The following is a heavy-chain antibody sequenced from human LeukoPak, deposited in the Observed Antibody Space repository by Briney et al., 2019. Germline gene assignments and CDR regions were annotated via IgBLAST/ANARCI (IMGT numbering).Heavy chain of an antibody. Sequence: ASVKVSCKASGYTFTSYAMNWVRQAPGQGLEWMGWINTNTGNPTYAQGFTGRFVFSLDTSVSTAYLQISSLKAEDTAVYYCAREPQGLLWFGELLRGFDYWGQGTLVTVSS. D-gene: IGHD3-10*01. CDR3: AREPQGLLWFGELLRGFDY. CDR1: GYTFTSYA. CDR2: INTNTGNP. J-gene: IGHJ4*02. V-gene: IGHV7-4-1*02.